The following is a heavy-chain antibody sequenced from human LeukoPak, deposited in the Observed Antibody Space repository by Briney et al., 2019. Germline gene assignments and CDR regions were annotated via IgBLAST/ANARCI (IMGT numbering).Heavy chain of an antibody. D-gene: IGHD2-15*01. J-gene: IGHJ4*02. CDR2: IYYSGST. CDR1: GGSISSSSYY. Sequence: PSETLSLTCTVSGGSISSSSYYWGWIRQPPGKGLEGIGSIYYSGSTYYNPSLKSRVTISVDTSKNQFSLKLSSVTAADTAVYYCARMVAAQGYFDYWGQGTLVTVSS. CDR3: ARMVAAQGYFDY. V-gene: IGHV4-39*01.